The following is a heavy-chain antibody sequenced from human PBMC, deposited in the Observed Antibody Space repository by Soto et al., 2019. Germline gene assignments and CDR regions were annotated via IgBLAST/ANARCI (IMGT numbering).Heavy chain of an antibody. Sequence: QVQLVQSGAEVKKPGSSVKVSCKASGGIFSTYAISWLRQAPGQGLEWMGGIIPIFGTPNYAQRFQGRVTITADDSTSTSYMELSRLRSEDTAVYYCARDRDDYGSGNYDNRIDFWGQGTLVTVSS. CDR3: ARDRDDYGSGNYDNRIDF. CDR1: GGIFSTYA. J-gene: IGHJ4*02. V-gene: IGHV1-69*01. CDR2: IIPIFGTP. D-gene: IGHD3-10*01.